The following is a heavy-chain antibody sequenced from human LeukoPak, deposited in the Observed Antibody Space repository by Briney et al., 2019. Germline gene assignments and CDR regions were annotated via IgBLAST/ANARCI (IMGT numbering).Heavy chain of an antibody. CDR3: ASESGGGYHSEGPKL. Sequence: ARSLTLSCAASGFVLSDYGMHWVRQAPGKGLEWVAFVRHDGSNEFYADSVKGRFSSSRAKSKNTLYLQMRSLRAEDTAVYSCASESGGGYHSEGPKLWGRGTLVTVSA. V-gene: IGHV3-33*01. J-gene: IGHJ4*02. CDR2: VRHDGSNE. CDR1: GFVLSDYG. D-gene: IGHD2-21*02.